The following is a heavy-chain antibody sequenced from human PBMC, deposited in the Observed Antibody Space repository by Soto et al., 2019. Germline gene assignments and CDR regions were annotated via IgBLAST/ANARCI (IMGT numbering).Heavy chain of an antibody. CDR2: IIPHYGTV. CDR3: ARVRVIRGVIPSHFGL. D-gene: IGHD3-10*01. Sequence: QDHLAQSGAEVKKPGSSVTVSCKASGGTFNSYGISWVRPAPGQGLDWKGVIIPHYGTVNYAQKFQGRVSITADKYTSKAYMDLSSLRSDDTAVYYCARVRVIRGVIPSHFGLWGQGTLVTVSS. CDR1: GGTFNSYG. V-gene: IGHV1-69*06. J-gene: IGHJ4*02.